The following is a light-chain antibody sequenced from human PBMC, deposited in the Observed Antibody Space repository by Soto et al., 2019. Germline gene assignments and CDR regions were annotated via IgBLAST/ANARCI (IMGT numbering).Light chain of an antibody. CDR1: QTVGAS. CDR2: GTS. Sequence: EIVLTQSPDLLSVSPGEGASLSCRASQTVGASLAWYQQKPGQAPRLLIYGTSSRATGIPDRFSGSGSGTDFTLTISRLEPEDFALYHCQQYGSATITFGQGTRLEIK. V-gene: IGKV3-20*01. CDR3: QQYGSATIT. J-gene: IGKJ5*01.